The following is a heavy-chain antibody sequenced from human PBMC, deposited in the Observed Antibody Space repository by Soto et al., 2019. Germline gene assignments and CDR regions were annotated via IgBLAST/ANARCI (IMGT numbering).Heavy chain of an antibody. D-gene: IGHD2-15*01. CDR2: INPNNGGT. CDR3: AIQSSGVVY. V-gene: IGHV1-2*04. Sequence: APVKVSCKASGYSFPANSMHWVRQAPGQGLEWMGWINPNNGGTNYARKFQGWVTMTRDTSISTAYMDLTRLKSDDTAVYYCAIQSSGVVYWGQGTLVTVSS. CDR1: GYSFPANS. J-gene: IGHJ4*02.